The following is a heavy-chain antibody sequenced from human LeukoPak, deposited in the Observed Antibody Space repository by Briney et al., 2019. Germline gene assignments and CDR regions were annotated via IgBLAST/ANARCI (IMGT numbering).Heavy chain of an antibody. Sequence: PGGSLRLSCAASGFTFSSYAMSWVRQAPGKGLEWVSAISGSGGSTYYADSVKGGFTISRDNAKNTLSLQMNSLRAEDTAVYYCSKDLGTSSNYDILTVYPVLAPYFDYWGQGTLVTVSS. D-gene: IGHD3-9*01. V-gene: IGHV3-23*01. CDR1: GFTFSSYA. CDR3: SKDLGTSSNYDILTVYPVLAPYFDY. J-gene: IGHJ4*02. CDR2: ISGSGGST.